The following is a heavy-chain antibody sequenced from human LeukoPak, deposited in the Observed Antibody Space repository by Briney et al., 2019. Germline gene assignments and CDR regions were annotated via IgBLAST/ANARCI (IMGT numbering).Heavy chain of an antibody. CDR2: IYYSGST. V-gene: IGHV4-59*12. CDR1: GGSITSYY. J-gene: IGHJ4*02. D-gene: IGHD6-13*01. Sequence: SETLSLTCSVSGGSITSYYWSWIRQPPGKGLEWIGYIYYSGSTNYNPSLKSRVTIAVDTSKNQFSLKLSSVTAADTAVYYCASRQGIAAAGTGGFDYWGQGTLVTVSS. CDR3: ASRQGIAAAGTGGFDY.